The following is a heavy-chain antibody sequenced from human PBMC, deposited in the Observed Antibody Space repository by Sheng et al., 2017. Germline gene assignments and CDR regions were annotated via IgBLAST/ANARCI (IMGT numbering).Heavy chain of an antibody. D-gene: IGHD3-10*01. CDR2: ISYDGSNK. CDR1: GFTFSSYA. CDR3: ARDLDPAGLIDY. J-gene: IGHJ4*02. V-gene: IGHV3-30-3*01. Sequence: QVQLVESGGGVVQPGRSLRLSCAASGFTFSSYAMHWVRQAPGKGLEWVAVISYDGSNKYYADSVKGRFTISRDNSKNTLYLQMNSLRAEDTAVYYCARDLDPAGLIDYWGQGTLVTVSS.